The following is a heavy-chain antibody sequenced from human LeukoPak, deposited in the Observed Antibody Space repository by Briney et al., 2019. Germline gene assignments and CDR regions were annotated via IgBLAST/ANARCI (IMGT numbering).Heavy chain of an antibody. CDR1: GYTFTGFY. CDR2: INPISGGT. V-gene: IGHV1-2*02. D-gene: IGHD3-3*01. J-gene: IGHJ6*03. Sequence: GASVKVSCKASGYTFTGFYMHWVRQAPGQGLEWMGWINPISGGTNYAQKFQGRVTMTRDTSISTAYMELSRLRSDDTAVYYCARRSGYDYYMDVWGKGTTVTVSS. CDR3: ARRSGYDYYMDV.